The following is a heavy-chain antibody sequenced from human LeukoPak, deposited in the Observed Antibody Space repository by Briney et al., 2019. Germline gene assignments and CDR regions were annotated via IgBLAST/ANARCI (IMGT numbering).Heavy chain of an antibody. CDR3: ATEFYSNGYNC. D-gene: IGHD5-24*01. J-gene: IGHJ4*02. Sequence: GGSLRLSCAASGFTFSSAWMTWVRQPPGKGLEWVGHIKSRTDGGSTDYSAPVKGRFTVSRDDSKNTIYLQMNSLKTEDSAVYYCATEFYSNGYNCWGQGTPVTVSS. V-gene: IGHV3-15*01. CDR2: IKSRTDGGST. CDR1: GFTFSSAW.